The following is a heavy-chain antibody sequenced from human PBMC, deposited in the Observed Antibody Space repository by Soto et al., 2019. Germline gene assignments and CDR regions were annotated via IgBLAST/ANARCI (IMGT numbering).Heavy chain of an antibody. V-gene: IGHV4-34*01. D-gene: IGHD2-15*01. J-gene: IGHJ5*02. CDR3: ARESRGGPKNLDWFDP. Sequence: SETLSLTCAVYGGSFSGYYWSWIRQPPGKGLEWIGEINHSGSTNYNPSLKSRVTISVDTSKNQFSLKLSSVTAADTAVYYCARESRGGPKNLDWFDPWGQGTLVTVSS. CDR2: INHSGST. CDR1: GGSFSGYY.